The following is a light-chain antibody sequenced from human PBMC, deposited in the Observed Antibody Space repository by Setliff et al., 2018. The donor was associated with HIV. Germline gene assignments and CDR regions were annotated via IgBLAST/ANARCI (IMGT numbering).Light chain of an antibody. CDR1: SSDIGTYNS. V-gene: IGLV2-18*02. Sequence: QSALTQPPSVSGSPGQSVTISCPGTSSDIGTYNSISWYQQTPGTAPKLIIYEITARPSGVPDRFSGSRSGNTASLTISGLQVEDEADYFCSSYTGSTVIFGGGTKVTVL. CDR2: EIT. CDR3: SSYTGSTVI. J-gene: IGLJ2*01.